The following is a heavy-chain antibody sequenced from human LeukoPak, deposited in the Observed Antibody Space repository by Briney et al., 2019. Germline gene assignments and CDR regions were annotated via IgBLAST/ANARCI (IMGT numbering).Heavy chain of an antibody. J-gene: IGHJ4*02. CDR1: GFTFSSYG. CDR3: ATEWYSSSWLDY. V-gene: IGHV1-24*01. D-gene: IGHD6-13*01. CDR2: FDPEDGET. Sequence: GGSLRLSCAASGFTFSSYGMHWVRQAPGKGLEWMGGFDPEDGETIYAQKFQGRVTMTEDTSTDTAYMELSSLRSEDTAVYYCATEWYSSSWLDYWGQGTLVTVSS.